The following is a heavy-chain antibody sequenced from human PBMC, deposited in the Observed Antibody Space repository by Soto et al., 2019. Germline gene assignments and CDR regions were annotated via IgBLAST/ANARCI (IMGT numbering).Heavy chain of an antibody. CDR1: GLTFSNYA. V-gene: IGHV3-23*01. Sequence: EVQLLESGGGLVQPGGSLRLSCAASGLTFSNYAMSWVRQAPGKGLEWVSAISGSADKTHYADSVQGRFTISRDNSRNTLFLQMNSLRAEDTALYYCASAGAGYCSGGVTCYSYWGQGTLVTVSS. D-gene: IGHD2-15*01. CDR3: ASAGAGYCSGGVTCYSY. CDR2: ISGSADKT. J-gene: IGHJ4*02.